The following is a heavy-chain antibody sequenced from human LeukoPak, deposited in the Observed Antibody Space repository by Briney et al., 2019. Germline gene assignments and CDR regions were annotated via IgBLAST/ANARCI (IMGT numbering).Heavy chain of an antibody. D-gene: IGHD2-21*02. CDR3: AKFWVVAAIKDY. Sequence: PGGPLRLSCAAPGFTFSSYGMHGVRQAPGKGLQWVAFIRYDGSNKYYGDSVKGRFTISRDNSKNTLYLQMNSLRAEDTAVYYCAKFWVVAAIKDYWGQGTLVTVSS. CDR1: GFTFSSYG. V-gene: IGHV3-30*02. J-gene: IGHJ4*02. CDR2: IRYDGSNK.